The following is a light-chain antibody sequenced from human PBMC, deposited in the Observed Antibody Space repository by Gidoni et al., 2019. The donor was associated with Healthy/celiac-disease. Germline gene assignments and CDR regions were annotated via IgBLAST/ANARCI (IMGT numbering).Light chain of an antibody. Sequence: DIVMTQSPDSLAVSLGERATINCKSSQSVLYSSNNKNYLAWYQQKPGQPPKLLIYWASTRESGVPDRFSGSGSGTDFTLTISNLQPEDVAVYYCQQYYGTPPYTFGQXTKLEIK. V-gene: IGKV4-1*01. J-gene: IGKJ2*01. CDR3: QQYYGTPPYT. CDR2: WAS. CDR1: QSVLYSSNNKNY.